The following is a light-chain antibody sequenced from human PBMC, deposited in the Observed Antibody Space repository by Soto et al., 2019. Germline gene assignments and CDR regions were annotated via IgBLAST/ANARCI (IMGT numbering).Light chain of an antibody. CDR3: QQRYSWPLT. V-gene: IGKV3-11*01. CDR2: DAS. CDR1: QSIGSY. J-gene: IGKJ4*01. Sequence: EIVLTQSPATLSLSPGERATLSCRASQSIGSYLSWYQHIPGQAPRLIIYDASTRATGIPARFSGSGSATDFTLTISSLEPGDFAVYYCQQRYSWPLTFGGATKVEIK.